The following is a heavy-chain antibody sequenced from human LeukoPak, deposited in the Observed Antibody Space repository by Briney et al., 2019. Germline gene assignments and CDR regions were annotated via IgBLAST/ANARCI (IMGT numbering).Heavy chain of an antibody. J-gene: IGHJ5*02. V-gene: IGHV1-2*02. CDR3: ARGASGVYTVTTSWFDP. CDR2: INPNSGGT. Sequence: SVKVSCKASGYTFTGYYMHWVRQAPGQGLEWIGWINPNSGGTNYAQKFQGRVTMTRDTSISTAYMELSRLRSDDTAVYYCARGASGVYTVTTSWFDPWGQGTLVTVS. CDR1: GYTFTGYY. D-gene: IGHD4-17*01.